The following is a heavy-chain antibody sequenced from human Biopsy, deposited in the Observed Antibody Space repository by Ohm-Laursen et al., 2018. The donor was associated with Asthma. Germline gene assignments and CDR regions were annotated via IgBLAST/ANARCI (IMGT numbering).Heavy chain of an antibody. V-gene: IGHV4-30-2*01. CDR2: ISPSGNT. Sequence: SQTLSLTCAVSGGSISSGDYSWSWIRQPPGKGLEWIGFISPSGNTYYSPSLKSRLTISVDRSKNQFSLRLSSVTAADTAMYYCARRGGVRRYFDYWGQGTLVTVSS. J-gene: IGHJ4*02. CDR1: GGSISSGDYS. D-gene: IGHD3-16*01. CDR3: ARRGGVRRYFDY.